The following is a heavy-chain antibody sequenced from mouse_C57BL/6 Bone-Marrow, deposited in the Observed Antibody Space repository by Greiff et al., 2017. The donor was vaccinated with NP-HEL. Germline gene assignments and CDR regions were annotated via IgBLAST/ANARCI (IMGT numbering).Heavy chain of an antibody. V-gene: IGHV5-4*03. CDR3: ARVGTWGYRYSFAY. CDR1: GFTFSSYA. CDR2: ISDGGSYT. D-gene: IGHD3-1*01. Sequence: EVKLQESGGGLVKPGGSLKLSCAASGFTFSSYAMSWVRQTPEKRLEWVATISDGGSYTYYTDNVKGRFTISRDNAKNNLYLQMSHLKSEDTAMYYCARVGTWGYRYSFAYWGQGTLVTVSA. J-gene: IGHJ3*01.